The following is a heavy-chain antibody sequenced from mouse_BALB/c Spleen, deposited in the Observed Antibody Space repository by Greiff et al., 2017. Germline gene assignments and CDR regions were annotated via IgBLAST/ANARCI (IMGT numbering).Heavy chain of an antibody. CDR3: ARLGDV. CDR1: GFAFSSYD. J-gene: IGHJ1*01. V-gene: IGHV5-12-1*01. CDR2: ISSGGGST. Sequence: EVQLVESGGGLVKPGGSLKLSCAASGFAFSSYDMSWVRQTPEKRLEWVAYISSGGGSTYYPDTVKGRFTISRDNAKNTLYLQMSSLKSEDTAMYYCARLGDVWGAGTTVTVSS.